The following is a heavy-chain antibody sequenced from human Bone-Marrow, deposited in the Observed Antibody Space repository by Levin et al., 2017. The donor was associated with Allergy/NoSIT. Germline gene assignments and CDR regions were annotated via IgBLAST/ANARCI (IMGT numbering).Heavy chain of an antibody. D-gene: IGHD2-15*01. Sequence: SETLSLTCAIFGDTVSSNSAAWNWIRLSPSRGLECLGRAYYRSKWYHDYEVSVEGRLTISTDTSKNQFSLHLKSVTHDDTAVYFCARDRVTIAATGFDYWGQGTPVTVSS. CDR3: ARDRVTIAATGFDY. CDR1: GDTVSSNSAA. J-gene: IGHJ4*02. CDR2: AYYRSKWYH. V-gene: IGHV6-1*01.